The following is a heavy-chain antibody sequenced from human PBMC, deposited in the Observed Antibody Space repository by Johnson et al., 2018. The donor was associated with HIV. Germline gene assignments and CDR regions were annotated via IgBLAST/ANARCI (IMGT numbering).Heavy chain of an antibody. V-gene: IGHV3-33*08. Sequence: QVQLVESGGGLVQPGGSLRLSCAASGFTLSDYYMSWIRQAPGKGLEWVSVIWYDGSNKYYTDSVKGRFTISRDNSKNTLFLQMNSLRAEDTAVYYCARGWQQRAFDIWGQGTMVTVSS. D-gene: IGHD6-13*01. CDR3: ARGWQQRAFDI. CDR2: IWYDGSNK. CDR1: GFTLSDYY. J-gene: IGHJ3*02.